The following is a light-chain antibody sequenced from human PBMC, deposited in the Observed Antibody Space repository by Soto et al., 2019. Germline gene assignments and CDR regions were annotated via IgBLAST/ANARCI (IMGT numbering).Light chain of an antibody. V-gene: IGLV2-23*02. CDR2: DVT. J-gene: IGLJ1*01. CDR1: SSDVGGYNF. CDR3: CSYAGTNTYV. Sequence: QSALTQPASVSGSPGQSITISCTGTSSDVGGYNFVSWYQQHPGTAPKLMIYDVTKRPSGVSNRFSGSKSGNTASLTISGLQAEDEADYYCCSYAGTNTYVLGTGTKVTVL.